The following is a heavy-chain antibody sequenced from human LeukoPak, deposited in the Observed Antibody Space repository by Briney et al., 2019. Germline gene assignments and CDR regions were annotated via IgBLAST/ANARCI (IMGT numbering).Heavy chain of an antibody. Sequence: GRSLRLSCAASGFTFSSYGMHWVRQAPGKGLEWVAVISYDGSNKYYADSVKGRFTISRDNSKNTLYLQMNSLRAEDTAVYYCAKQDSYGLYYYYYYMDVWGKGTTVTISS. CDR1: GFTFSSYG. CDR3: AKQDSYGLYYYYYYMDV. J-gene: IGHJ6*03. D-gene: IGHD5-18*01. V-gene: IGHV3-30*18. CDR2: ISYDGSNK.